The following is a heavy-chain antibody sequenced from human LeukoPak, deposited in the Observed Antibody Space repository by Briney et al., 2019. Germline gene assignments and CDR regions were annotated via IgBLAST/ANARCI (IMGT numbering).Heavy chain of an antibody. J-gene: IGHJ4*02. CDR3: ASRGWNDVRLRWGLNYFDY. CDR2: IYYSGST. V-gene: IGHV4-39*01. D-gene: IGHD1-1*01. CDR1: GGSISSSSYY. Sequence: SETLSLTCTVSGGSISSSSYYWGWIRQPPGKGLEWIGSIYYSGSTYYNPSLKSRVTISVDTSKNQFSLKLSSVTAADTAVYYCASRGWNDVRLRWGLNYFDYWGQGTLVTVS.